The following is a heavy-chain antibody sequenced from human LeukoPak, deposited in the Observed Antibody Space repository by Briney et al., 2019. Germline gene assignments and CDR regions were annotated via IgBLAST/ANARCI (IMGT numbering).Heavy chain of an antibody. Sequence: SGGSLRLSCAASGFTVSSNYMSWVRLAPGKGLEWVSIIYSGGSTFYADSVKGRFTISRDNSKNTLYLQMNSLRAEDTAVYYCAKGDSGWYLAFDYWGQGTLVTVSS. CDR3: AKGDSGWYLAFDY. CDR2: IYSGGST. D-gene: IGHD6-19*01. V-gene: IGHV3-53*01. CDR1: GFTVSSNY. J-gene: IGHJ4*02.